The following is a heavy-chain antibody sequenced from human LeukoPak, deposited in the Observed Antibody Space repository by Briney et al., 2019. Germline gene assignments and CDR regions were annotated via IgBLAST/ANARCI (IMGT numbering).Heavy chain of an antibody. Sequence: TLSLTCTVSGGSISSGGYYWSWIRQHPGKGLEWIGYIYYSGSTYYNPSLKSRVTISVDTSKNQFSLKLSSVTAADTAVSYCARDRSTRGWFDPWGQGTPVTVSS. V-gene: IGHV4-31*03. D-gene: IGHD1-1*01. CDR3: ARDRSTRGWFDP. CDR2: IYYSGST. CDR1: GGSISSGGYY. J-gene: IGHJ5*02.